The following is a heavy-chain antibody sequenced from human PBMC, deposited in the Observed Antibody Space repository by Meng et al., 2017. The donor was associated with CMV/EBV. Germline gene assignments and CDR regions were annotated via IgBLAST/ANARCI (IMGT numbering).Heavy chain of an antibody. CDR1: GFTFTSSA. J-gene: IGHJ3*02. CDR3: AAKQYCSGGSCYGSSVGEGAFDI. Sequence: SVKVSCKASGFTFTSSAVQWVRQARGQRLEWIGWIVVGSGNTNYAQKFQERVTITRDMSTSTAYMELSSLRSEDTAVYYCAAKQYCSGGSCYGSSVGEGAFDIWGQGTMVTVSS. CDR2: IVVGSGNT. D-gene: IGHD2-15*01. V-gene: IGHV1-58*01.